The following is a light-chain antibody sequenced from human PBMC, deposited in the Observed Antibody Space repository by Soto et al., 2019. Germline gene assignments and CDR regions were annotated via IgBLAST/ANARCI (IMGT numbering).Light chain of an antibody. V-gene: IGLV3-21*02. CDR1: NIGSKS. CDR2: DDT. CDR3: QVRETNTDHLV. Sequence: SYELTQAPSMSEAPGQTARITCGGNNIGSKSVHWYQQRPGQAPVVVIYDDTDRPSGIPERFSGSNSGNTATLTISGVEAGDEADYYCQVRETNTDHLVFGGGTKVTVL. J-gene: IGLJ3*02.